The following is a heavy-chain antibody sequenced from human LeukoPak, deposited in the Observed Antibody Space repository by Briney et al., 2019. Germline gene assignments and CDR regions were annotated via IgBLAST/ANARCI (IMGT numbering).Heavy chain of an antibody. CDR3: AKSLVGATRVFDY. Sequence: GGSLRLSCAASGFTFSSYGMHWVRQAPGKGLEWVAVISYDGSNKYYADSAKGRFTISRDNSKNTLYLQMNSLRAEDTAVYYCAKSLVGATRVFDYWGQGTLVTVSS. V-gene: IGHV3-30*18. J-gene: IGHJ4*02. CDR2: ISYDGSNK. CDR1: GFTFSSYG. D-gene: IGHD1-26*01.